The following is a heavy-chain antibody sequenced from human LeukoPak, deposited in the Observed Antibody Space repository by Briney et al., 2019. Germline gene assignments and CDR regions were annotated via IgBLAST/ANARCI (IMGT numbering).Heavy chain of an antibody. V-gene: IGHV1-2*02. CDR3: ARWMTTVITPDY. J-gene: IGHJ4*02. Sequence: GASVKVSCKASEYTFTAYYIHWVRQAPGQGLECMGWINPNSGATNYVQKFQGRVTMTRDTSISTAYMDLSRLRSDDTAVYYCARWMTTVITPDYWGQGTLVTVSS. CDR1: EYTFTAYY. CDR2: INPNSGAT. D-gene: IGHD4-11*01.